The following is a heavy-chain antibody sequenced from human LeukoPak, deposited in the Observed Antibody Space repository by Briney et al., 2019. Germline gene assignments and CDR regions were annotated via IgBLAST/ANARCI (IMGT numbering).Heavy chain of an antibody. D-gene: IGHD3-3*01. CDR2: ISGSAGST. V-gene: IGHV3-23*01. J-gene: IGHJ3*02. CDR1: GFAFTNYA. Sequence: GGSLRLSCAASGFAFTNYAMTWVRQAPGKGLEWVSAISGSAGSTYYADSVKGRFTISRDNSKNTLYLQMNSLRAEDTAVYCCAKDRLRFLEWSDAFDIWGQGTMVTVSS. CDR3: AKDRLRFLEWSDAFDI.